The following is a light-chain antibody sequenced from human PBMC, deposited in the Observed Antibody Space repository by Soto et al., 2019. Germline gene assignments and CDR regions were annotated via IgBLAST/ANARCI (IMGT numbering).Light chain of an antibody. V-gene: IGLV2-11*01. CDR2: DVS. CDR3: NSYAGSNTFV. J-gene: IGLJ1*01. Sequence: QSALTQPRSVSGSPGQSVTISCTGTSSDVGGYNYVSWYQQHPGKAPKLMIYDVSKRPSGVPDRFSGSKSGNTASLTVSGLQAEDEADYYCNSYAGSNTFVFGTGTKVTVL. CDR1: SSDVGGYNY.